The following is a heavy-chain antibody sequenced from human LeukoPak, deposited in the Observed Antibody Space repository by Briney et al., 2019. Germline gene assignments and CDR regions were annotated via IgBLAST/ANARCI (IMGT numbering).Heavy chain of an antibody. CDR2: VYSSGST. CDR3: ASGGSYYSY. J-gene: IGHJ4*02. V-gene: IGHV4-59*01. Sequence: SETLSLTCTVSGGSISGYYWSWIRQPPGERLEWIGYVYSSGSTDYNPSLKSRVTISIDTSKNQFSLKLSSVTAADTAVYYCASGGSYYSYWGQGTLVTVSS. D-gene: IGHD3-22*01. CDR1: GGSISGYY.